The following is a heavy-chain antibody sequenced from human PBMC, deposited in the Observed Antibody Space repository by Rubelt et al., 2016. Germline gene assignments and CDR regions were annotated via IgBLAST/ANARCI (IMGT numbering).Heavy chain of an antibody. CDR2: IYYTGST. V-gene: IGHV4-39*07. J-gene: IGHJ5*02. Sequence: QLQLQESGPGLVKPSETLSLTCIVSAGSIRSTSHYWGWIRQPPGKGLEWIGSIYYTGSTYYNPSLKSRVTISIDTPKNQFSRKLSAVTAADAAVYDCARVGGYSYGQGWFDPWGQGTLVTVSS. D-gene: IGHD5-18*01. CDR3: ARVGGYSYGQGWFDP. CDR1: AGSIRSTSHY.